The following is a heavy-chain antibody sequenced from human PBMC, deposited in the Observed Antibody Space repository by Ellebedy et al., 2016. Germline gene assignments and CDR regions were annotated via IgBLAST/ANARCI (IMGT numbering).Heavy chain of an antibody. V-gene: IGHV1-18*01. J-gene: IGHJ4*02. D-gene: IGHD6-6*01. CDR2: ISAYNGNT. Sequence: ASVKVSXXASGYTFTSYAMHWVRQAPGQRLEWMGWISAYNGNTNYAQKLQGRVTMTTDTSTSTAYMELRSLRSDDTAVYYCASMRYSSSSPLDYWGQGTLVTVSS. CDR3: ASMRYSSSSPLDY. CDR1: GYTFTSYA.